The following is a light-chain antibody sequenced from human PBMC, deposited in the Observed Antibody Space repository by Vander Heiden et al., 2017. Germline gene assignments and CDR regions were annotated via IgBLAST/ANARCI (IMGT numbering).Light chain of an antibody. J-gene: IGKJ4*01. CDR3: LKYDNYPLT. Sequence: DIQLTQTPATLSASPGDRVTITCRASQTISSWLAWYQQKPGKAPKLLIYKASTLHTGVPSRFSGSGSETEFLLTLSSLQPDDSATYFCLKYDNYPLTFGGGTKVE. CDR2: KAS. V-gene: IGKV1-5*03. CDR1: QTISSW.